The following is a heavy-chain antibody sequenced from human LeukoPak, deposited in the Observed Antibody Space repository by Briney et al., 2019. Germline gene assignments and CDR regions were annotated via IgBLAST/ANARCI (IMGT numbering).Heavy chain of an antibody. Sequence: GGSLRLSCAASGFTFSSYSMNWVRQAPGEGLEWVSSISSSSSYIYYADSVKGRFTISRDNAKNSLYLQMNSLRAEDTAVYYCARDFSCSSTSCQYYFDYWGQGTLVTVSS. J-gene: IGHJ4*02. D-gene: IGHD2-2*01. CDR1: GFTFSSYS. V-gene: IGHV3-21*01. CDR2: ISSSSSYI. CDR3: ARDFSCSSTSCQYYFDY.